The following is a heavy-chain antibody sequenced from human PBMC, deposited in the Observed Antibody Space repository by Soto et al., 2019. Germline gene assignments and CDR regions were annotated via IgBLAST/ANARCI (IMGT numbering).Heavy chain of an antibody. Sequence: RWSLRLSCVASGFTFSAFDMNLVRQAPGKGLEWVSDISGSGDSTYYADSVKGRFTISRDNSKNTLYLLLNSLRVEDTAVYYCAKARGMHYYSGTDVWGQGTTVTVSS. V-gene: IGHV3-23*01. CDR1: GFTFSAFD. CDR3: AKARGMHYYSGTDV. J-gene: IGHJ6*02. CDR2: ISGSGDST. D-gene: IGHD3-10*01.